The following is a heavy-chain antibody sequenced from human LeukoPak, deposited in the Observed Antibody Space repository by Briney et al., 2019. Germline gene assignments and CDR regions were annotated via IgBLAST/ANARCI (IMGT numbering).Heavy chain of an antibody. V-gene: IGHV5-51*01. J-gene: IGHJ3*02. CDR2: IYPGDSDT. Sequence: GGSLRLSCKGSGYSFTSYWIGWVRQMPGKGLEWMGIIYPGDSDTRYSPSFQGQVTISADKSISTAYLQWSSLKASDTAMYYCARPLAAESDDAFDIWGQGTMVTVSS. D-gene: IGHD6-13*01. CDR3: ARPLAAESDDAFDI. CDR1: GYSFTSYW.